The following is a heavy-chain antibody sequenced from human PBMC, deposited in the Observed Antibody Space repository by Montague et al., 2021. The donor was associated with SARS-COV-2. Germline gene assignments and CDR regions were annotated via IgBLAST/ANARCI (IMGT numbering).Heavy chain of an antibody. CDR3: ARCIDYAGPSPFDI. D-gene: IGHD4-17*01. CDR2: LNPKTGNK. Sequence: SVKVSCKASGYTFTNHDINWARQAPGQALEWIGWLNPKTGNKGYAQKFQGRVAMSRNISIVTAYMELSSLTSEDTAIYHCARCIDYAGPSPFDIWGQGIMVIVSS. J-gene: IGHJ3*02. CDR1: GYTFTNHD. V-gene: IGHV1-8*02.